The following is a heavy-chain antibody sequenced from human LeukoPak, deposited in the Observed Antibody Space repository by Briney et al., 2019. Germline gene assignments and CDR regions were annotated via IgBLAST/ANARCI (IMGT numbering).Heavy chain of an antibody. Sequence: GASVKVSCKASGYTFSGYAMSWVRQAPGQGLEWMGRIIPIIGITNYAQKFQGRVTMTTDTSTSTAYMELRSLRSDDTAVYYCARVDIVVVPADPDQHYGMDVWGQGTTVTVSS. CDR1: GYTFSGYA. V-gene: IGHV1-18*01. J-gene: IGHJ6*02. D-gene: IGHD2-2*01. CDR3: ARVDIVVVPADPDQHYGMDV. CDR2: IIPIIGIT.